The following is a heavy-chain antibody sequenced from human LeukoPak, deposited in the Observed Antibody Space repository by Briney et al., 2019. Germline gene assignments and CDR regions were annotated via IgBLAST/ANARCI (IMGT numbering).Heavy chain of an antibody. D-gene: IGHD3-3*01. J-gene: IGHJ4*02. CDR3: ARVITLRFLEWLLSSSYFDY. Sequence: ASVKVSCKASGYTFTSYGISWVRQAPGQGLEWMGWISAYNGNTSYAQKLQGRVTMTTDTSTSTAYMELRSLRSDDTAVYYCARVITLRFLEWLLSSSYFDYWGQGTLVTVSS. V-gene: IGHV1-18*01. CDR2: ISAYNGNT. CDR1: GYTFTSYG.